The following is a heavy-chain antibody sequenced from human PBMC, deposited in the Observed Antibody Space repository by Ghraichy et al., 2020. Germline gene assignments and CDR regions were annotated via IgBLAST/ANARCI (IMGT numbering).Heavy chain of an antibody. CDR1: GFTFSSYS. D-gene: IGHD1-7*01. Sequence: GGSLRLSCAASGFTFSSYSMNWVRQAPGKGLEWVSYISSSSSTIYYADSVKGRFTISRDNAKNSLYLQMNSLRAEDTAVYYCAREPNWNYVSSYAFDIWGQGTMVTVSS. V-gene: IGHV3-48*04. CDR3: AREPNWNYVSSYAFDI. CDR2: ISSSSSTI. J-gene: IGHJ3*02.